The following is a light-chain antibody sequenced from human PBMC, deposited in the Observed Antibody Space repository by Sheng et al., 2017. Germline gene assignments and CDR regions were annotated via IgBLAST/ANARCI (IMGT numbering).Light chain of an antibody. CDR3: QQYGTTPRALT. CDR2: GSS. Sequence: EIVLTQSPGTLSLSPGERATLSCRASQRVTSNYLAWYQQKPGQAPRLLIYGSSTRVTGIPDRFSGSGSEADFTLTISRLEPEDSAVYYCQQYGTTPRALTFGGGTKVEIK. V-gene: IGKV3-20*01. CDR1: QRVTSNY. J-gene: IGKJ4*01.